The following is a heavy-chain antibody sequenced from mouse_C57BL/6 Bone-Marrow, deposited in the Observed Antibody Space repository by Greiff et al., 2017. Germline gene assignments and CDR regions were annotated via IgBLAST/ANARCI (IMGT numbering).Heavy chain of an antibody. V-gene: IGHV1-15*01. Sequence: VQLQQSGAELVRPGASVTLSCKASGYTFTDYEMHWVKQTPVHGLEWIGAIAPGTGGTAYNQKFKGKAILTAAKSSSTAYMELRSRKSEDSAVYYCTRQSWVPWLAYWGRGTLVTVTA. CDR3: TRQSWVPWLAY. D-gene: IGHD2-14*01. CDR2: IAPGTGGT. J-gene: IGHJ3*01. CDR1: GYTFTDYE.